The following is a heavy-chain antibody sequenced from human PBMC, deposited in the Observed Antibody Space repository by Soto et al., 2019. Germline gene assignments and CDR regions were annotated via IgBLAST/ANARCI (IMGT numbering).Heavy chain of an antibody. D-gene: IGHD3-10*02. CDR1: DDSISSGDYY. J-gene: IGHJ4*02. Sequence: QVQLQESGPGLVKPSQALSLTCTVSDDSISSGDYYWSWIRQPPGKGLEWIGYIYYSGSTYYNPSLKSRVTISVDTSKNQFSLKLSSVTAADTGVYYCARDSLRPYPMYYFDYWGQGTLVTVSS. CDR2: IYYSGST. V-gene: IGHV4-30-4*01. CDR3: ARDSLRPYPMYYFDY.